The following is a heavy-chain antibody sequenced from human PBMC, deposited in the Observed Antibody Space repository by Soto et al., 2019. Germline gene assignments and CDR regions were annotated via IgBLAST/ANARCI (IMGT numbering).Heavy chain of an antibody. CDR1: GYTFTSYY. CDR3: ARDFLLMVYARAFDY. D-gene: IGHD2-8*01. J-gene: IGHJ4*02. CDR2: INPSGGST. V-gene: IGHV1-46*03. Sequence: ASVKVSCKASGYTFTSYYMHWVRQAPGQGLEWMGIINPSGGSTSYAQKFQGRVTMTRDTSTSTVYMELSSLRSEDTAVYYCARDFLLMVYARAFDYWGQGTLVTVSS.